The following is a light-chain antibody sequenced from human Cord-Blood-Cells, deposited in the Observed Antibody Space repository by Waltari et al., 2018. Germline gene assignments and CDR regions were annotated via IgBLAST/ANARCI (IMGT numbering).Light chain of an antibody. J-gene: IGKJ2*01. Sequence: LFLTHSPAPLSVSPGERATLSCRASHSVSRNLAWYQQKPGQAPRLLIYGASTRATGIPARFSGSGSGTEFTLTISSLQSEDFAVYYCQQYNNWPMYTFGQGTKLEIK. CDR2: GAS. CDR1: HSVSRN. V-gene: IGKV3-15*01. CDR3: QQYNNWPMYT.